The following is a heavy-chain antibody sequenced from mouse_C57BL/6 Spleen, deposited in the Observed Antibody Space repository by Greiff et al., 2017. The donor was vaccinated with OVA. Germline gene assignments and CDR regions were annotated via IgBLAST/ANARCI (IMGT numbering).Heavy chain of an antibody. CDR2: ISYDGSN. V-gene: IGHV3-6*01. CDR3: ARGRDYDGLAY. J-gene: IGHJ3*01. CDR1: GYSITSGYY. Sequence: VQLKESGPGLVKPSQSLSLTCSVTGYSITSGYYWNWIRQFPGNKLEWMGYISYDGSNNYNPSLKNRISITRDTSKNQFFLKLNSVTTEDTATYYCARGRDYDGLAYWGQGTLVTVSA. D-gene: IGHD2-4*01.